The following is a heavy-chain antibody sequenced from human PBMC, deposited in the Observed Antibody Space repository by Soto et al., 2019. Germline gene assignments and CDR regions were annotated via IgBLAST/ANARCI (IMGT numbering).Heavy chain of an antibody. CDR1: GGTFSSYA. D-gene: IGHD6-19*01. J-gene: IGHJ6*02. CDR2: IIPIFGTA. V-gene: IGHV1-69*13. Sequence: ASVKVSCKASGGTFSSYAISWVRQAPGQGLEWMGGIIPIFGTANYAQKFQGRVTITADESTSTAYMELSSLRSEDTAVYYCARDEDIAVAGNYYYYGMDVWGQGTTVTVSS. CDR3: ARDEDIAVAGNYYYYGMDV.